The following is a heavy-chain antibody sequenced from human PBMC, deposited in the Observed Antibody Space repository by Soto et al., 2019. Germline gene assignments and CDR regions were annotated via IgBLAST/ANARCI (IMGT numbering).Heavy chain of an antibody. D-gene: IGHD3-10*01. Sequence: SETLSLTCAVYGGSFSGYYWSWIRQPPGKGLEWIGEINHSGSTNYNPSLKSRVTISVDTSKNQFSLKLSSVTAADTAVYYCALPGMGSWGQGTLVTVSS. CDR2: INHSGST. CDR3: ALPGMGS. CDR1: GGSFSGYY. V-gene: IGHV4-34*01. J-gene: IGHJ4*02.